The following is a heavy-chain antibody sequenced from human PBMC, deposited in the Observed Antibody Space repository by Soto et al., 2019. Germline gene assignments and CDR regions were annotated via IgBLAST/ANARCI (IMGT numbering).Heavy chain of an antibody. Sequence: PGESLKISCKGSGYSFASYWISWVRQMPGKGLEWMGRIDPSDSYTNYSPSFQGHVTISADKSISTAYLQWSSLKASDTAMYYCARQKGVVITGYYYGMDVWGQGTTVTVSS. CDR3: ARQKGVVITGYYYGMDV. V-gene: IGHV5-10-1*01. J-gene: IGHJ6*02. CDR2: IDPSDSYT. D-gene: IGHD3-3*01. CDR1: GYSFASYW.